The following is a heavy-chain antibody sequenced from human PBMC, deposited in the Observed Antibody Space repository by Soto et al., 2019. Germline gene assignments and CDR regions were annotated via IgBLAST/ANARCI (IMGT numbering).Heavy chain of an antibody. V-gene: IGHV3-21*01. CDR2: ISSSSSYI. CDR3: ARTDCSGGSCYESFYYYGMDV. CDR1: GFTFSSYS. J-gene: IGHJ6*02. Sequence: EVQLVESGGGLVKPGGSLRLSCAASGFTFSSYSMNWVRQAPGQGLEWVSSISSSSSYIYYADSAKGRFTISRDNAKNSLYLQMNSLRAEDTAVYYCARTDCSGGSCYESFYYYGMDVWGQGTTVTVSS. D-gene: IGHD2-15*01.